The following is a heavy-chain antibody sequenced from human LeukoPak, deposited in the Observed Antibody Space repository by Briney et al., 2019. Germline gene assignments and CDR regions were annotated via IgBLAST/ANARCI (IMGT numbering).Heavy chain of an antibody. V-gene: IGHV3-11*04. Sequence: GGSLRLSCAASGFIFSDYYMSWIRQTPGKRLEWISYISSDGSTMYYADSVKGRFTISRDNAKKSLYLQMSSLRAEDTAVYYWARDHLDWLSDYWGQGTLVTVSS. J-gene: IGHJ4*02. CDR3: ARDHLDWLSDY. CDR2: ISSDGSTM. CDR1: GFIFSDYY. D-gene: IGHD3-3*01.